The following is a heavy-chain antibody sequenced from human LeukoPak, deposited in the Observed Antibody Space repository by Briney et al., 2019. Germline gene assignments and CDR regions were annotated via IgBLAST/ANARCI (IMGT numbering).Heavy chain of an antibody. CDR3: AREDTVTTDFDY. CDR1: GFTFSSYS. Sequence: SGGSLRLSCAASGFTFSSYSMNWVRQAPGKGLEWVSSISSSSSYIYYADSVKGRFTISRDNAKNSLYLQMNSLRAEDTAVYYCAREDTVTTDFDYWGQGTLVTVSS. V-gene: IGHV3-21*01. CDR2: ISSSSSYI. D-gene: IGHD4-17*01. J-gene: IGHJ4*02.